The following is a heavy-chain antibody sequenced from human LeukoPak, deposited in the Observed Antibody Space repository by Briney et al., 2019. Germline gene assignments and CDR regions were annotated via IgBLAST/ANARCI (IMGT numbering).Heavy chain of an antibody. CDR2: IIPILGIA. CDR1: GGTFSSYA. J-gene: IGHJ6*03. V-gene: IGHV1-69*04. CDR3: ARVGYCSGGSCYSGYGDYYYMDV. D-gene: IGHD2-15*01. Sequence: GASVKVSCKASGGTFSSYAISWVRQAPGQGLEWMGRIIPILGIANYAQKLQGRVTITADKSTSTAYMELSSLRSVDTAVYYCARVGYCSGGSCYSGYGDYYYMDVWGKGTTVTVSS.